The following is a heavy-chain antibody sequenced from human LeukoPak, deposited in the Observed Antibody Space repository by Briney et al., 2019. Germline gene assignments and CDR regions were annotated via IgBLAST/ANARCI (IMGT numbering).Heavy chain of an antibody. D-gene: IGHD3-22*01. CDR2: ISGSGGST. CDR1: EFSVGSNY. CDR3: AQGGYYTFDY. Sequence: HAGGSLRLSCAASEFSVGSNYMTWVRQAPGKGLEWVSAISGSGGSTYYADSVKGRFTISRDNSKNTLYLQMNSLRAEDTAVYYCAQGGYYTFDYWGQGTLVTVSS. V-gene: IGHV3-23*01. J-gene: IGHJ4*02.